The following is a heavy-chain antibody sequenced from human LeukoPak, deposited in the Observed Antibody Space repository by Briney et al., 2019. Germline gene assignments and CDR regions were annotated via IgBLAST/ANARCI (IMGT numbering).Heavy chain of an antibody. V-gene: IGHV3-23*05. J-gene: IGHJ5*02. Sequence: GGSLRLSCEASGFTFSAYAMTWVRQAPGKGLEWVSSIGSDNKPHYSESVKGRFAISRDNSKNTLFLQLHNLRVEDTALYYCARTIVGVTNWFDPWGQGTLVTVSS. CDR1: GFTFSAYA. D-gene: IGHD1-26*01. CDR3: ARTIVGVTNWFDP. CDR2: IGSDNKP.